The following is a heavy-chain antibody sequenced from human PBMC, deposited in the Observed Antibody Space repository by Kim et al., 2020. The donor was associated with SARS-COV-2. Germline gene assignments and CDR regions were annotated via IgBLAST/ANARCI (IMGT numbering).Heavy chain of an antibody. V-gene: IGHV1-2*02. Sequence: ASVKVSCKASGYTFTGYYMHWVRQAPGQGLEWMGWINPNSGGTNYAQKFQGRVTMTRDTSISTAYMELSRLRSDDTAVYYCARDLPYYYDSSSPGMAFDIWGQGTMVTVSS. J-gene: IGHJ3*02. CDR3: ARDLPYYYDSSSPGMAFDI. D-gene: IGHD3-22*01. CDR2: INPNSGGT. CDR1: GYTFTGYY.